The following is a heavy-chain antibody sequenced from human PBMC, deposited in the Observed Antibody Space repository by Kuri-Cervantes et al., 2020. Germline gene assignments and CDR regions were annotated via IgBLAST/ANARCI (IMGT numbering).Heavy chain of an antibody. J-gene: IGHJ4*02. CDR1: ELSLSASGVG. D-gene: IGHD6-19*01. CDR3: AHINILVAGMGDS. CDR2: IYRGDDK. V-gene: IGHV2-5*05. Sequence: SGPTLVKPTQTLTLTCTFSELSLSASGVGVGWIRQPPGKALEWLALIYRGDDKRYGPSLKSRVIITKDTSKNQVVLTMTNMDPVDTGTYYCAHINILVAGMGDSWGLGTLVTVSS.